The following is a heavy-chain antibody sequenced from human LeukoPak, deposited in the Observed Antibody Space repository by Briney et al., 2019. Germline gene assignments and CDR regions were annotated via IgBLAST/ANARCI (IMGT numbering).Heavy chain of an antibody. CDR3: ARDMGYPYYYYYYMDV. Sequence: GASVKVSCKASGYTFTVYYMYWVRQAPGQGLEWMGRINPNSGDTDYAQNFQGRVTMTRDTSISTAYMELTNLRSDDTAVYYCARDMGYPYYYYYYMDVWGKGTTVTVSS. CDR1: GYTFTVYY. CDR2: INPNSGDT. V-gene: IGHV1-2*06. D-gene: IGHD5-12*01. J-gene: IGHJ6*03.